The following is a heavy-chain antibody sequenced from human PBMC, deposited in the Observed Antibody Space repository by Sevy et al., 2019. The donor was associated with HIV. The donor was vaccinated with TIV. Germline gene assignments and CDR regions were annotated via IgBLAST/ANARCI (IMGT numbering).Heavy chain of an antibody. D-gene: IGHD3-10*01. CDR2: IIPIFGTT. V-gene: IGHV1-69*13. CDR1: GGTFSSFA. J-gene: IGHJ6*02. Sequence: ASVKVSCKASGGTFSSFALSWVRQAPGQGLEWMGGIIPIFGTTKYAQKFQGRVTIIADESTSTAYMERSSLGSEDTAVYYCARPSYGSGRGYQNYFYYYGMDDWGPGTTVTVSS. CDR3: ARPSYGSGRGYQNYFYYYGMDD.